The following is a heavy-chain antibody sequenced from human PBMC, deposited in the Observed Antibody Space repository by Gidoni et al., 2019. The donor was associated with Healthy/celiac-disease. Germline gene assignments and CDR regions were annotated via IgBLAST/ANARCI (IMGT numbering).Heavy chain of an antibody. J-gene: IGHJ3*02. CDR1: GFTFSRYG. CDR3: AKDRPYDSSGYYPLGAFDI. D-gene: IGHD3-22*01. V-gene: IGHV3-30*18. Sequence: QVQLVESGGGVVQPGRSLRLSCAASGFTFSRYGMHGVRQAPGKGREWVAVISYDGSNKYYADSVKGRFTISRDNSKNTLYLQINSLRAEDTAVYYCAKDRPYDSSGYYPLGAFDIWGQGTMVTVSS. CDR2: ISYDGSNK.